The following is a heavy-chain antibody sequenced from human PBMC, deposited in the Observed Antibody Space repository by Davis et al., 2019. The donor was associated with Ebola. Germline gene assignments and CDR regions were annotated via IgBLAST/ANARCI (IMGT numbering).Heavy chain of an antibody. D-gene: IGHD3-22*01. CDR1: GFTFSGYD. J-gene: IGHJ6*03. CDR3: ATDSSGYNYERLYYTYYMDV. V-gene: IGHV3-23*01. CDR2: LSASGGAK. Sequence: GGSLRLSCTVSGFTFSGYDMSWVRQAPGKGLEWVSLLSASGGAKYYADSVRGRFTISRDNSKNTLYLQMNSLRADDTATYYCATDSSGYNYERLYYTYYMDVWGRGTTVSVSS.